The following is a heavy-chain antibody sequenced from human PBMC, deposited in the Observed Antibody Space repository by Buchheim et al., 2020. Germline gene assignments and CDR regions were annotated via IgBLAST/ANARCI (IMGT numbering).Heavy chain of an antibody. D-gene: IGHD6-19*01. J-gene: IGHJ4*02. V-gene: IGHV4-59*01. CDR3: ARGGDAVAGHFDD. Sequence: QVQLQQSGPGLVKPSETLSLTCTVSGGSISSYYWSWIRQPPGKGLEWIGYISNSGSTNYNTPLKSRVTISVEATKNKFFFKLSSVTAADTAVYYCARGGDAVAGHFDDWGQGTL. CDR1: GGSISSYY. CDR2: ISNSGST.